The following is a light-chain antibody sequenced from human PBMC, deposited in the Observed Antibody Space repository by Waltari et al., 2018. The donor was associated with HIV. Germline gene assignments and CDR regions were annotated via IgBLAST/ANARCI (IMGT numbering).Light chain of an antibody. Sequence: DIQMTQSRSSLSASVGDRVTITCRASQSINKFLIWYQQKPGKAPRLLIYAASSFRRAVPSRFSGGGSGTDVTITISGLQPADFAAYYCLQSYIRPRTFGLGTKVEIK. CDR3: LQSYIRPRT. CDR1: QSINKF. CDR2: AAS. J-gene: IGKJ1*01. V-gene: IGKV1-39*01.